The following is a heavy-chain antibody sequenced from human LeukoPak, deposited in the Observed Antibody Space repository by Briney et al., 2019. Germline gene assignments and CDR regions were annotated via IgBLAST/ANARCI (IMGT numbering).Heavy chain of an antibody. J-gene: IGHJ4*02. Sequence: SVKVSCKASGGTFSSYAISWVRQAPGQGLEWMGGIIPIFGTANYAQKFQGRVTITADKSTSTAYMELRSLRSDDTAVYYCARKNYYGSGSLIDYWGQGTLVTVSS. D-gene: IGHD3-10*01. V-gene: IGHV1-69*06. CDR2: IIPIFGTA. CDR1: GGTFSSYA. CDR3: ARKNYYGSGSLIDY.